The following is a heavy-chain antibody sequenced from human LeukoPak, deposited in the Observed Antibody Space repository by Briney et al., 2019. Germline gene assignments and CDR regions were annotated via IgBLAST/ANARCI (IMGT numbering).Heavy chain of an antibody. CDR2: ISGSGGST. J-gene: IGHJ4*02. CDR1: GFTFSSYA. Sequence: SGGSLRLSCAASGFTFSSYAMSWVRQAPGKGLEWVSPISGSGGSTYYADSVKGRFTISRDKSKNTLYLQMNSLRAEDAAVYYCAKAPVTSCRGAYCYPLDSWGQGTLVTVSS. CDR3: AKAPVTSCRGAYCYPLDS. D-gene: IGHD2-21*01. V-gene: IGHV3-23*01.